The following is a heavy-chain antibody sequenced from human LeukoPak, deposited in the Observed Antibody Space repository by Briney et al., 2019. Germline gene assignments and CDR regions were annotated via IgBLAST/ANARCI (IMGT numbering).Heavy chain of an antibody. D-gene: IGHD3-10*01. V-gene: IGHV1-3*01. Sequence: ASVKVSCKASGYTFTNYAMHWLRQAPGQRLEWMGWINAGNGNTKYSQEIQGRVTINRDTSASTAYMELSSLRSEDTAVYYCAREAGYYGSISWGQGTLVTVSS. J-gene: IGHJ5*02. CDR2: INAGNGNT. CDR3: AREAGYYGSIS. CDR1: GYTFTNYA.